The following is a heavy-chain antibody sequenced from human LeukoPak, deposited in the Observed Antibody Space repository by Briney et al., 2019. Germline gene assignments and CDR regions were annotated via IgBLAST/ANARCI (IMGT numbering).Heavy chain of an antibody. J-gene: IGHJ4*02. CDR3: ARRIYGSGSSSFDY. Sequence: ESLKISCKGSVYSFTRYWIAWVRQMPGKSLERMGIIYPGDSDKRYSPSLQGQVSISADKSISTAYVQWSSLKASDTAMYYCARRIYGSGSSSFDYWGQGTLVTVSS. D-gene: IGHD3-10*01. CDR1: VYSFTRYW. CDR2: IYPGDSDK. V-gene: IGHV5-51*01.